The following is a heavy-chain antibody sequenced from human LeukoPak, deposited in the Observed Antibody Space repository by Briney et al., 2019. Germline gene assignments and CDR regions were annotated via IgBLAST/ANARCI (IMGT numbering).Heavy chain of an antibody. Sequence: GGSLRLSCAASGFTFIDYYISWIRQAPGKGLEWVSYISRSGSTTYYADSVKGRFTISRDNAKNSLYLQMNSLRAEDTAVYYCARLLGYCTNGVCYPDYWGQGTLVTVSS. CDR1: GFTFIDYY. CDR2: ISRSGSTT. J-gene: IGHJ4*02. D-gene: IGHD2-8*01. V-gene: IGHV3-11*04. CDR3: ARLLGYCTNGVCYPDY.